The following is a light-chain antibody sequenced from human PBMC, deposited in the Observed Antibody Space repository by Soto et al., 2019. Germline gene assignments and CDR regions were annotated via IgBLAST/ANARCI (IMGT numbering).Light chain of an antibody. CDR3: QKYNSAPRT. J-gene: IGKJ1*01. CDR1: QGIYNY. V-gene: IGKV1-27*01. CDR2: AAS. Sequence: DIQMTQSPSSLSASVGDRVTITCRASQGIYNYLAWYQQKPGKVPKLLIYAASTLQSGVPSRFSGSGSGTDFTLTISSLQPEDVATYYCQKYNSAPRTFDQGTKVEIK.